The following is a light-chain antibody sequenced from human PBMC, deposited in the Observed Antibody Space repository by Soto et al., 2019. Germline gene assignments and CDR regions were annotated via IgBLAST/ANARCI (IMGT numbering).Light chain of an antibody. CDR3: QQYDNLPLT. J-gene: IGKJ4*01. CDR1: QDINNY. Sequence: DIQMTQSPSSLSASVGDRVTITCQASQDINNYLIWYQQKPGKAPKVLIYDASKLETGVPSRFSGGGYGTDFTFTISSLQPEDIATYYCQQYDNLPLTFGGGTKVDIK. V-gene: IGKV1-33*01. CDR2: DAS.